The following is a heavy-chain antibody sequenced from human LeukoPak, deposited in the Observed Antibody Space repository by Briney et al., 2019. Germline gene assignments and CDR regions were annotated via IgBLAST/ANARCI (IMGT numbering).Heavy chain of an antibody. D-gene: IGHD5-18*01. CDR3: ARVPSYGYEGNWFDP. V-gene: IGHV3-11*01. CDR1: EFTFSDYY. J-gene: IGHJ5*02. CDR2: ISGSGSAK. Sequence: GGSLRLSCAASEFTFSDYYMSWIRQAPGKGLEWVSYISGSGSAKYYADSVEGRFTISRDNAKNSLYLQMNSLRAEDTAVYYCARVPSYGYEGNWFDPWGQGTLVTVSS.